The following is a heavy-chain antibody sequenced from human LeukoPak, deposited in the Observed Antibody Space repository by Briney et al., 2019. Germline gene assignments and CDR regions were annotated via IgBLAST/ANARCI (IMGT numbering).Heavy chain of an antibody. J-gene: IGHJ4*02. CDR2: MRPKKSDT. Sequence: ASVKVSCKASGYSFSTYDINWVRQAPGQGLEWLGWMRPKKSDTGYARKFQDRVTLTWNISTDTAYMELNSPTPEDTAVYFCAGGPPEDTSSGYWGQGTLVTVSS. CDR1: GYSFSTYD. CDR3: AGGPPEDTSSGY. V-gene: IGHV1-8*01. D-gene: IGHD3-22*01.